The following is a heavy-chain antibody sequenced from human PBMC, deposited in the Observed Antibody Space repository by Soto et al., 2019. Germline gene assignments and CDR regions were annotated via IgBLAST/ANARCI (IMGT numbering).Heavy chain of an antibody. J-gene: IGHJ6*02. D-gene: IGHD2-15*01. Sequence: PSETLSLTCVVSSASVSIGGYSWSWIRQPPGKALEWIGYIYDSESTYYNPSLKSRVTISVERSKNQFSLRLSSVTAADTAVYYCARERRYCSGGICPDGLDVWGQGTTVTVSS. CDR1: SASVSIGGYS. V-gene: IGHV4-30-2*01. CDR3: ARERRYCSGGICPDGLDV. CDR2: IYDSEST.